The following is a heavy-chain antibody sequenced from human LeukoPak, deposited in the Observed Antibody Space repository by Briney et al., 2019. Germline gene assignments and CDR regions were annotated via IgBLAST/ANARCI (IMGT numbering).Heavy chain of an antibody. Sequence: ASETLSLTCTVSGGSISSYYWSWIRQPPGKGLEWIGYIYYSGSTNYNPSLKSRVTISVDTSKNQFSLKLSSVTAADTAVYYCARASTKLGLDYWGQGTLDTVSS. CDR1: GGSISSYY. J-gene: IGHJ4*02. CDR3: ARASTKLGLDY. D-gene: IGHD1-1*01. V-gene: IGHV4-59*01. CDR2: IYYSGST.